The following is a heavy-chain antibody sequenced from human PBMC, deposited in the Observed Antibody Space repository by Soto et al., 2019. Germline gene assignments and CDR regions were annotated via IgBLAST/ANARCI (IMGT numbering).Heavy chain of an antibody. CDR2: INHSGST. CDR3: ARGEYGSGIYYYYGMDV. D-gene: IGHD3-10*01. V-gene: IGHV4-34*01. Sequence: PSETLSLTCAVYGGSFSGYSWTWIRQSPGKGLEWIGQINHSGSTNYNPSLKSRVTISVDTSKNQFSLKLSSVTAADTAVYYCARGEYGSGIYYYYGMDVWGQGTTVTVSS. J-gene: IGHJ6*02. CDR1: GGSFSGYS.